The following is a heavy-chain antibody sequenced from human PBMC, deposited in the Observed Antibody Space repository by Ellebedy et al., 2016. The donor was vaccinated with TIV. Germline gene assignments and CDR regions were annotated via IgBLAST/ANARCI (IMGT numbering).Heavy chain of an antibody. V-gene: IGHV3-30*03. CDR1: GFIFSNFV. CDR2: ITHDGRTA. CDR3: ATDRAMVV. Sequence: GESLKISCVASGFIFSNFVIHWVRQAPGKGLEWVGDITHDGRTAHYEDAVKGRFTISRDNSKSTVYVQLNSPRGDDTCVYYCATDRAMVVWGQGTTVTVSS. J-gene: IGHJ6*02.